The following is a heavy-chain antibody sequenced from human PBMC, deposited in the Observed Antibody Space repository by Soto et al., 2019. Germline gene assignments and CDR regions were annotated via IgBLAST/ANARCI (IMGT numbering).Heavy chain of an antibody. CDR1: GFTFSSYS. Sequence: EVQLVESGGGLVKTGGSLRLSCAASGFTFSSYSMNWVRQAPGKGLEWLSSISSSSSYIYYADSVKGRFTISRDNAKNSLYLQMNSLRAEDTAVYYCARGSVRMDVWGQGTRVTVSS. V-gene: IGHV3-21*01. CDR2: ISSSSSYI. J-gene: IGHJ6*02. CDR3: ARGSVRMDV.